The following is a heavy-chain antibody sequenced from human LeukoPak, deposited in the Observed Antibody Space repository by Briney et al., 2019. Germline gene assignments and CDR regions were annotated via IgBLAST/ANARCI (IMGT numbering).Heavy chain of an antibody. CDR3: ARHDRSMRFLDY. D-gene: IGHD1-1*01. Sequence: GGSLRLSCAASGFYFRTYVMSWVRQAPGTGLEWVSAISDSGDTTYYADSVEGRFTISRDNSKNTVFLQMNSLRVEDTAVYYCARHDRSMRFLDYWGQGTLVTVSS. CDR2: ISDSGDTT. CDR1: GFYFRTYV. J-gene: IGHJ4*02. V-gene: IGHV3-23*01.